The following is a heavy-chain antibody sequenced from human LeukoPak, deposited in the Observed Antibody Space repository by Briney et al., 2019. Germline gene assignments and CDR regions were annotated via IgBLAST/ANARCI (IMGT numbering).Heavy chain of an antibody. Sequence: PGGSLRLSCAASGFTFSSYNMNWVRKAPGKGLEWVSSISSSSYIYYADSVKGRFTISRDNAKNSLYLQMNSLRGEDTAVYYCARDKIAAAGTDYYYGMDVWGQGTTVTVSS. CDR3: ARDKIAAAGTDYYYGMDV. J-gene: IGHJ6*02. V-gene: IGHV3-21*01. CDR1: GFTFSSYN. CDR2: ISSSSYI. D-gene: IGHD6-13*01.